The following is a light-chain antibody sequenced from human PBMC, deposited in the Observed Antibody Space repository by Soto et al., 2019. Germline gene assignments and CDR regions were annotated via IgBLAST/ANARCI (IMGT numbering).Light chain of an antibody. J-gene: IGLJ2*01. V-gene: IGLV2-23*02. CDR1: SSDFGGYNV. Sequence: QSVLTQPASVSGSPGQSITISCTGTSSDFGGYNVVSWYQQHPGKAPKLIIYEVTKRPSGVSNRFSGSKSGNTASLTISGLQAEDEADYYCSSSADTTTFWVVFGGGTKLTVL. CDR2: EVT. CDR3: SSSADTTTFWVV.